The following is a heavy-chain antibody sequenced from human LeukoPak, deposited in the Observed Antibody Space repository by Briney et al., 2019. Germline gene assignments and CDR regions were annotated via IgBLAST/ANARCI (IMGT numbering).Heavy chain of an antibody. D-gene: IGHD3-22*01. V-gene: IGHV3-53*01. CDR3: VRAVHHLFYFDSSGYYGDAFDV. CDR1: GFSVRTNY. Sequence: QAGGSLRLSCAASGFSVRTNYMSWVRQAPGKGLEWVSVIYSGGTIRYADSVKGRFTISRDNSRDTLHFQMNSLRVDDTAVYYCVRAVHHLFYFDSSGYYGDAFDVWGQGTVVTVSS. J-gene: IGHJ3*01. CDR2: IYSGGTI.